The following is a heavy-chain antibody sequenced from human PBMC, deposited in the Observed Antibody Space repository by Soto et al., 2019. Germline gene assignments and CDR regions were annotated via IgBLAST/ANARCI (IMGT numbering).Heavy chain of an antibody. CDR2: ISGNSGTI. D-gene: IGHD2-21*02. Sequence: GGSLSLSCAASGFAFNSYSMNWVRQAPGKGLEWLSYISGNSGTIYYADSVKGRFTISRDNAKNSLYLQLNALTDEDTAIYYCARDRDWSFDYWGQGTLVTVS. J-gene: IGHJ4*02. CDR3: ARDRDWSFDY. V-gene: IGHV3-48*02. CDR1: GFAFNSYS.